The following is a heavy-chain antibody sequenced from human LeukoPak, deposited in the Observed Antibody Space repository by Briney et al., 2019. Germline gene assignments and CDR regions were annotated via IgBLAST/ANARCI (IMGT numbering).Heavy chain of an antibody. CDR3: ARLFFTTEAYYFDY. V-gene: IGHV4-39*01. CDR1: GGSISSSSYY. CDR2: IYYSGST. D-gene: IGHD3-3*01. Sequence: SETLSLTCTVSGGSISSSSYYWGWIRQPPGKGLEWIGSIYYSGSTYYNPSLKSRVTISVDTSKNQFSLKLSSVTAADTAVYYCARLFFTTEAYYFDYWGQGTLVTVSS. J-gene: IGHJ4*02.